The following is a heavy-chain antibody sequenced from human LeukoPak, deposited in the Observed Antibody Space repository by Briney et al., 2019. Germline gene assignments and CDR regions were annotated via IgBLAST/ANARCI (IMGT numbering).Heavy chain of an antibody. CDR1: GNSFGDYY. CDR2: IYTSGRT. D-gene: IGHD3-16*01. CDR3: ARDTIGIGLRLGEYTDY. V-gene: IGHV4-4*07. J-gene: IGHJ4*02. Sequence: SETLFLTCCVSGNSFGDYYWSSIRQPAGRGLEWIGRIYTSGRTSYNPSLKSLVTMSVGTSKKQFSLKLSSVTAADTAVYYCARDTIGIGLRLGEYTDYWGQGILVTVPS.